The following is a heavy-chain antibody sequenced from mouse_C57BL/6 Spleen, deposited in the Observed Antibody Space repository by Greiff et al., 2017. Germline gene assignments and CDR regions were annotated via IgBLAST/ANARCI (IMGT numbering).Heavy chain of an antibody. J-gene: IGHJ2*01. Sequence: VQLQQSGAELMKPGASVKLSCKATGYTFTGYWIEWVKQRPGHGLEWIAEILPGSGSTNYNEKFKGKATFTADTSSNTAYMQLSSLTTADSAIYVCASWGMNSPTGTCGYWGQGTTLTVSS. CDR3: ASWGMNSPTGTCGY. CDR1: GYTFTGYW. D-gene: IGHD4-1*02. V-gene: IGHV1-9*01. CDR2: ILPGSGST.